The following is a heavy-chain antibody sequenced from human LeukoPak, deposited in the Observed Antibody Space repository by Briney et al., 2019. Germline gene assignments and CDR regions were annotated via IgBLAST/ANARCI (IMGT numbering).Heavy chain of an antibody. D-gene: IGHD7-27*01. Sequence: SETLSLTCAVSGYSISSGYHWGWLRQPPGKGLEWIASANSGGGANSGGGASYNPSLKSRTTISLDTANNQFYLELRSVTAADTAGYYCARELGSGGDSDYWGQGSLVTVSS. J-gene: IGHJ4*02. CDR3: ARELGSGGDSDY. CDR1: GYSISSGYH. V-gene: IGHV4-38-2*01. CDR2: ANSGGGANSGGGA.